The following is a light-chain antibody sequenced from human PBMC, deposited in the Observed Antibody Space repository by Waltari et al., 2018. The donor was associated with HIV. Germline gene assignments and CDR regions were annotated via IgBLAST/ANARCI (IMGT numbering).Light chain of an antibody. V-gene: IGLV2-14*01. CDR1: NTDIGLYNL. Sequence: QSALTQPASVSGSPGQSITISCTGANTDIGLYNLVSWYRQHLDKAPQLVISGVNTRPSGVSDRFSGSKSGNTASLTISSLQAEDEADYYCSSYTNSDILLFGGGTKLTVL. CDR2: GVN. CDR3: SSYTNSDILL. J-gene: IGLJ2*01.